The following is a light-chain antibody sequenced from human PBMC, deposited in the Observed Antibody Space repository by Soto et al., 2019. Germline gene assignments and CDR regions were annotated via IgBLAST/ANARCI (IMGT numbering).Light chain of an antibody. CDR3: QYCKCQPLT. CDR2: AAA. CDR1: QGLNTW. V-gene: IGKV1D-16*01. Sequence: DIQMTQSPYSLASFVGDRVTVTCRASQGLNTWLAWYQQKAERAPKSLILAAASLRSGVPSKFSGNASWRELALTITDQQPAGLPADIFQYCKCQPLTFRGWTKVE. J-gene: IGKJ4*01.